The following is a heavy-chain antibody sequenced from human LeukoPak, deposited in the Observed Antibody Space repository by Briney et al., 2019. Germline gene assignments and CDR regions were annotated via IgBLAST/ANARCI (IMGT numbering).Heavy chain of an antibody. CDR2: INHSGST. CDR1: GGSISSYY. V-gene: IGHV4-34*01. J-gene: IGHJ6*03. Sequence: SETLSLTCTVSGGSISSYYWSWIRQPPGKGLEWIGEINHSGSTNYNPSLKSRVTISVDTSKNQFSLKLSSVTAADTAVYYCARGGYSSSWGYYYYMDVWGKGTTVTVSS. D-gene: IGHD6-13*01. CDR3: ARGGYSSSWGYYYYMDV.